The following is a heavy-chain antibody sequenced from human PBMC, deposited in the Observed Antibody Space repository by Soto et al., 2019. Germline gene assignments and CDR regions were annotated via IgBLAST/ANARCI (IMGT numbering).Heavy chain of an antibody. J-gene: IGHJ3*02. Sequence: PGGSLKLSCAASGFTFSGYYMSWIRQAPGKGLEWVSYISSSGSTIYYADSVKGRLTISRDNAKNSLYLQMNSLRAEDTAVYYCARDSHSRYCSGGSCLNDAFDIWGQGTMVTVS. CDR2: ISSSGSTI. D-gene: IGHD2-15*01. V-gene: IGHV3-11*01. CDR1: GFTFSGYY. CDR3: ARDSHSRYCSGGSCLNDAFDI.